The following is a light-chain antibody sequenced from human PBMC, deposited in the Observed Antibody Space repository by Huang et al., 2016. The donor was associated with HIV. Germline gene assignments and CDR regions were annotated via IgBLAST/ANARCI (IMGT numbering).Light chain of an antibody. Sequence: VMTQSPVTLSVSPGENAPLSCRASQSIGKNLAWFQQRPGQPPSLLIYGVSSRGTGTPARFNGSVSGTEFSLTITSLQSEDLTVYYCQQYNVWPYTFGQGTTLEIK. CDR2: GVS. CDR3: QQYNVWPYT. V-gene: IGKV3-15*01. CDR1: QSIGKN. J-gene: IGKJ2*01.